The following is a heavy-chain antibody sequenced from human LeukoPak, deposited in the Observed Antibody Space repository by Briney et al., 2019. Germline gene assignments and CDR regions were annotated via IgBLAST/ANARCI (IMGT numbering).Heavy chain of an antibody. CDR2: INPNSGGT. Sequence: ASVKVSCKASGYTFIAYYIHWVRQAPGQGLEWMGWINPNSGGTNYAQKFQGRVTMTRDTSISTAYMELSRLRSDDTAVYYCARAAGDYMDVWGKGTTVTVSS. CDR3: ARAAGDYMDV. D-gene: IGHD3-10*01. CDR1: GYTFIAYY. J-gene: IGHJ6*03. V-gene: IGHV1-2*02.